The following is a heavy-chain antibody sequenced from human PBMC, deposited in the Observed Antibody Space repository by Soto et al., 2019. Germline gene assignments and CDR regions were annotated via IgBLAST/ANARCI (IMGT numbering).Heavy chain of an antibody. Sequence: PSETLSLTCTVSGGSISSYYWSWIRQPPGKGLEWIGYIYYSGITNYNPSLKSRVTISVDTSKNQFSLKVYSVTAADTAVYYCARGIRGSYGAFDIWGQGTMVTVSS. D-gene: IGHD1-26*01. CDR3: ARGIRGSYGAFDI. CDR2: IYYSGIT. V-gene: IGHV4-59*01. J-gene: IGHJ3*02. CDR1: GGSISSYY.